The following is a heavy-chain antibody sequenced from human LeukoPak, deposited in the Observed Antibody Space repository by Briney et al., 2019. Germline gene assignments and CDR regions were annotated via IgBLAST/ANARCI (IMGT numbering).Heavy chain of an antibody. CDR1: GFTFSSYS. CDR3: AKDPSRMGYYDFWSGSNDY. Sequence: GGSLRLSCAASGFTFSSYSMNWVRQAPGKGLEWVSAISGSGGSTYYADSVKGRFTISRDNSKNTLYLQMNSLRAEDTAVYYCAKDPSRMGYYDFWSGSNDYWGQGTLVTVSP. J-gene: IGHJ4*02. V-gene: IGHV3-23*01. D-gene: IGHD3-3*01. CDR2: ISGSGGST.